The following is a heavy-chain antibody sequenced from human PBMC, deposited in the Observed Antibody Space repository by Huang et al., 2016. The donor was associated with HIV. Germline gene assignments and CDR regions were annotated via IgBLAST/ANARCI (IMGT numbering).Heavy chain of an antibody. Sequence: QVQLVQSGSEVKKPGASVKVSCKASGYTFSNYALNWVRQAPGQGLEWMGWINANTGEPTYALVFTGRFVFSLDTSVSTAYLQINGLKAEDTAVYYCVRPAAPTRYYYYEYMDVWGQGTTVTVS. J-gene: IGHJ6*03. CDR1: GYTFSNYA. D-gene: IGHD6-13*01. CDR2: INANTGEP. V-gene: IGHV7-4-1*02. CDR3: VRPAAPTRYYYYEYMDV.